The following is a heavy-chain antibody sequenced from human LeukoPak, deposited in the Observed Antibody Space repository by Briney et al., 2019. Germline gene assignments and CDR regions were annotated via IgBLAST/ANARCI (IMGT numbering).Heavy chain of an antibody. CDR1: GGSFGGYY. D-gene: IGHD6-6*01. J-gene: IGHJ6*03. CDR3: AGSSSARYYYYMDV. CDR2: INHSGST. Sequence: SETLSLTCAVYGGSFGGYYWSWIRQPPGKGLEWIGEINHSGSTNYNPSLKSRVTISVDTSKNQFSLKLSSVTAADTAVYYCAGSSSARYYYYMDVWGKGTTVTVSS. V-gene: IGHV4-34*01.